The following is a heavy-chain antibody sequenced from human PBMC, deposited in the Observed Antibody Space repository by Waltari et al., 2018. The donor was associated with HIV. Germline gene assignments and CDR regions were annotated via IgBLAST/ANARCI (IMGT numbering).Heavy chain of an antibody. D-gene: IGHD1-1*01. CDR3: VRGGTHP. CDR1: GYSFNDYY. Sequence: QEQLVQSGAEVKKPGASVKVSCKASGYSFNDYYIHWIRQAPGQGLESGGWVNPDNGVAHYAQKFEGRVTISSDTSSRTVYMDFRRLTSDDTAVFYCVRGGTHPWGQGTLITVSS. V-gene: IGHV1-2*02. CDR2: VNPDNGVA. J-gene: IGHJ5*02.